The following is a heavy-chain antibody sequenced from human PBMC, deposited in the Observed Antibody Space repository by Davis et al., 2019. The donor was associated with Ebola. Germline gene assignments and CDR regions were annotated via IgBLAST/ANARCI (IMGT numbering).Heavy chain of an antibody. CDR3: ARDITLRGPFDP. Sequence: GESLKISCAASGFTFSSYSMNWVRQAPGKGLEWVSVIYSGGSTYYADSVKGRFTISRDNSKNTLYLQMNSLRAEDTAVYYCARDITLRGPFDPWGQGTLVTVSS. V-gene: IGHV3-66*01. CDR1: GFTFSSYS. J-gene: IGHJ5*02. D-gene: IGHD3-10*01. CDR2: IYSGGST.